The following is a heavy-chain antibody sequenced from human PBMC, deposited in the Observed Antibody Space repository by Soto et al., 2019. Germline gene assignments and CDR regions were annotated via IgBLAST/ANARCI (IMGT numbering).Heavy chain of an antibody. CDR1: SGSISSSNW. CDR3: ARSSDSTDAFDI. V-gene: IGHV4-4*02. Sequence: SETLSLTCAVSSGSISSSNWWSWVRQPPGKGLEWIGEIYHSGGTNYNPSLKSRVTISVDKSKNQFSLKLSSVTAADTAVYYCARSSDSTDAFDIWGQGTMVTVSS. J-gene: IGHJ3*02. CDR2: IYHSGGT. D-gene: IGHD2-21*02.